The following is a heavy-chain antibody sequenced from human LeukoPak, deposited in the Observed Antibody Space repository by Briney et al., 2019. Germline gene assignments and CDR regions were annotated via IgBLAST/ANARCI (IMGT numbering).Heavy chain of an antibody. Sequence: GGSLRLSCAASGFTFSSYAMSWVRQAPGKGLEWVSAISGSGGSTYYADSVKGRFTISRDNSKNTLYLQMNSLRAEDTAVYYCAKDRRAADSSSSDLNYWGQGTLVTVSS. CDR3: AKDRRAADSSSSDLNY. CDR2: ISGSGGST. J-gene: IGHJ4*02. V-gene: IGHV3-23*01. CDR1: GFTFSSYA. D-gene: IGHD6-13*01.